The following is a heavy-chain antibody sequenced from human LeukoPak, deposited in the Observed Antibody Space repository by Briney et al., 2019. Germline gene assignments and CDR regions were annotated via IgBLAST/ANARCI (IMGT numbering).Heavy chain of an antibody. CDR1: GFTFSNYE. J-gene: IGHJ4*02. V-gene: IGHV3-48*03. CDR3: ARDKRFGRDLGY. CDR2: ISSSGSPI. Sequence: GGSLRLSCAASGFTFSNYEMNWVRQAPGKGLEWVSYISSSGSPIYYADSVKGRFAISRDNAKNSLYLQMNSLRAEDTAVYYCARDKRFGRDLGYWGQGTLVTVSS. D-gene: IGHD3-10*01.